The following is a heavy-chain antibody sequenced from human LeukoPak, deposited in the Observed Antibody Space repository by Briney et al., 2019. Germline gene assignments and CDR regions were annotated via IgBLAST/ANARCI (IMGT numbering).Heavy chain of an antibody. CDR1: GFTFSSYS. CDR2: ISSSRSYI. Sequence: KPGGSLRLSCAASGFTFSSYSMNWVRQAPGKGLEWVSFISSSRSYIYYADSVKGRLTISRDNAKNSLYLQMNSLRAEDTALYYCARLSGWYSRQGYYYMDVWGKGTTVTVSS. CDR3: ARLSGWYSRQGYYYMDV. V-gene: IGHV3-21*04. D-gene: IGHD6-19*01. J-gene: IGHJ6*03.